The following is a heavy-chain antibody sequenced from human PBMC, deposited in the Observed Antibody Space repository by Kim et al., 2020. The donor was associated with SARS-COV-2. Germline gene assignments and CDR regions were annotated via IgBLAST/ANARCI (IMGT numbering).Heavy chain of an antibody. J-gene: IGHJ6*02. Sequence: GESLKISCKGSGYSFTSYWIGWVRQMPGKGLEWMGIIYPGDSDTRYSPSFQGQVTISADKSISTAYLQWSSLKASDTAMYYCARQQSGSYPKAKGGVYYYYYGMDVWGQGTTVTVSS. D-gene: IGHD1-26*01. V-gene: IGHV5-51*01. CDR1: GYSFTSYW. CDR3: ARQQSGSYPKAKGGVYYYYYGMDV. CDR2: IYPGDSDT.